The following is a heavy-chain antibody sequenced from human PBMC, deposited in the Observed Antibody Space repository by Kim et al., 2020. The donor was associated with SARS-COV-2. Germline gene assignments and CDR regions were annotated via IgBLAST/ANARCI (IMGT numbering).Heavy chain of an antibody. CDR2: ISYDGSNK. CDR3: ARMGYYASGSPWDYYYGMDV. J-gene: IGHJ6*02. CDR1: GFTFSSYA. D-gene: IGHD3-10*01. V-gene: IGHV3-30-3*01. Sequence: GGSLRLSCAASGFTFSSYAMHWVRQAPGKGLEWVAVISYDGSNKYYADSVKGRFTISRDNSKNTLYLQMNSLGAEDTAVYYCARMGYYASGSPWDYYYGMDVWGQGTRVTVSS.